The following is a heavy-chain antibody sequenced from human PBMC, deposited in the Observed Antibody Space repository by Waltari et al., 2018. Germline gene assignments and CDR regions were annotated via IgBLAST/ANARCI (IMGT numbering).Heavy chain of an antibody. CDR2: RHKDGSEK. V-gene: IGHV3-7*01. CDR1: GFTFTDYW. D-gene: IGHD7-27*01. Sequence: EVHLVESGGGLVQPGGSLRLSCAASGFTFTDYWMSWVRPAPGKGPRWVANRHKDGSEKNYVDYVKGRFTISRDNAKDSVYLQMNSLRADDTAMYYCVRDHWGPDYWGQGTLVTVSS. J-gene: IGHJ4*02. CDR3: VRDHWGPDY.